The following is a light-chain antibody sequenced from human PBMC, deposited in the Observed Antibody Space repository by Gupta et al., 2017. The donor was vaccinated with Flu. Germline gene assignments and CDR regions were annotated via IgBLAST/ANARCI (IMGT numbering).Light chain of an antibody. CDR1: SSDY. CDR2: EVT. Sequence: QSALTQPASVSGSPGQSITISCTGTSSDYVSWYQQHPGKAPKLLIYEVTNRPSGVSNRFSGSQSGNTASLTISGLQAEDEADYYCSSYTSSNTLVFGGGTKLTVL. J-gene: IGLJ3*02. V-gene: IGLV2-14*01. CDR3: SSYTSSNTLV.